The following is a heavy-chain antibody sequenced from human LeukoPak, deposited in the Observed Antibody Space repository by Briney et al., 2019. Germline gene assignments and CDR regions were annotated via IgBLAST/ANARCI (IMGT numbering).Heavy chain of an antibody. CDR2: ISGSGGNT. CDR3: AKPGGGCSGGSCYYFDY. Sequence: PGGSLRLSCAASGFTFSSYAMSWARQAPGKGLEWISGISGSGGNTYYADSVKGRFTISRDISKNTLYLQMNSLRGEDTAVYYCAKPGGGCSGGSCYYFDYWGQGTLVTVSS. D-gene: IGHD2-15*01. J-gene: IGHJ4*02. V-gene: IGHV3-23*01. CDR1: GFTFSSYA.